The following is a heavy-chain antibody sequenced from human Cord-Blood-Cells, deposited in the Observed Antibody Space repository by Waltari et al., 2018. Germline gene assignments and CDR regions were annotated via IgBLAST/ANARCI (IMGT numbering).Heavy chain of an antibody. Sequence: QVQLVESGGGVVQPGGSLRLSCAASGFTFSSYGSHWVRQAPGKGLEWVAFIRYDGSNKYYADSVKGRFTISRDNSKNTLYLQMNSLRAEDTAVYYCAKVWDIAARDAFDIWGQGTMVTVSS. CDR1: GFTFSSYG. J-gene: IGHJ3*02. V-gene: IGHV3-30*02. CDR2: IRYDGSNK. D-gene: IGHD6-6*01. CDR3: AKVWDIAARDAFDI.